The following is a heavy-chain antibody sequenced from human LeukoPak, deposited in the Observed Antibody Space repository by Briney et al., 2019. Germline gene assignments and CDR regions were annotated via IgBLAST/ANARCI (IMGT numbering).Heavy chain of an antibody. J-gene: IGHJ4*02. Sequence: GGSLRLSCGASGFTFSKYWMTWVRQAPGKGLEWVANINQDGRQKYYVDSVKGRFTISRDNAKNSLYLQMNSLRAEDTALYYCAKEMYSSRTHWGQGTLVTVSS. CDR1: GFTFSKYW. CDR2: INQDGRQK. V-gene: IGHV3-7*03. D-gene: IGHD6-19*01. CDR3: AKEMYSSRTH.